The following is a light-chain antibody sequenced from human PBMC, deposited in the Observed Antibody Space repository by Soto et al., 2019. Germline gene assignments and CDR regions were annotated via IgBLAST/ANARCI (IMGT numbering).Light chain of an antibody. Sequence: QSVLTQPPSVSGAPGQRVTISCTGTSSNIGAGYDVHWYQHLPGTAPKLLIYGNNNRPSGVPDRFSGSKSGTSASLAIAGLQADDEADYYCQSYDPTLRTSLFGGGTQLTVL. CDR3: QSYDPTLRTSL. CDR2: GNN. J-gene: IGLJ2*01. V-gene: IGLV1-40*01. CDR1: SSNIGAGYD.